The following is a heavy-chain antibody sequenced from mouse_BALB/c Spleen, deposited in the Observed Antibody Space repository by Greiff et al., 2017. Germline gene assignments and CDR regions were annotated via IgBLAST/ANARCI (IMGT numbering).Heavy chain of an antibody. CDR3: ARGEDYGYDY. CDR1: GYTFTDYA. J-gene: IGHJ2*01. V-gene: IGHV1S137*01. D-gene: IGHD1-2*01. Sequence: QVQLQQSGAELVRPGVSVKISCKGSGYTFTDYAMHWVKQSHAKSLEWIGVISTYYGDASYNQKFKGKATMTVDKSSSTAYMELARLTSEDSAIYYCARGEDYGYDYWGQGTTLTVSS. CDR2: ISTYYGDA.